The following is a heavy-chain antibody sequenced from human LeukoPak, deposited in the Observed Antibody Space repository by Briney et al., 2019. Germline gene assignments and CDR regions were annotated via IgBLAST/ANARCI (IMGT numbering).Heavy chain of an antibody. Sequence: SVKVSCKASGGTFSSYAISWVRRAPGQGLEWMGGIIPIFGTANYAQKFQGRVTITTDESTSTAYMELSSLRSEDTAVYYCAKGNYCSSTSCYIGWFDPWGQGTLVTVSS. D-gene: IGHD2-2*02. CDR3: AKGNYCSSTSCYIGWFDP. CDR2: IIPIFGTA. V-gene: IGHV1-69*05. CDR1: GGTFSSYA. J-gene: IGHJ5*02.